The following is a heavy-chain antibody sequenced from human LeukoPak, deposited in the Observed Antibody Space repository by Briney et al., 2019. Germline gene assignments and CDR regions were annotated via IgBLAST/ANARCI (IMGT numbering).Heavy chain of an antibody. CDR3: AKAEMFGSEIPRPNDY. J-gene: IGHJ4*02. Sequence: GGSPRLSCAASGFTFSSYAMSWVRQAPGKGLEWVSAISGSGGSTYYADSVKGRFTISRDNSKNTLYLQMNSLRAEDTAVYYCAKAEMFGSEIPRPNDYWGQGTLATVSS. V-gene: IGHV3-23*01. CDR2: ISGSGGST. CDR1: GFTFSSYA. D-gene: IGHD1-26*01.